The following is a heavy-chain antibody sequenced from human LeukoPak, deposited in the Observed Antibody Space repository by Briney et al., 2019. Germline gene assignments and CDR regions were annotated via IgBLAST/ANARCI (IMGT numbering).Heavy chain of an antibody. Sequence: SETLSLTCAVYGGSFSGYYWSWIRQPPGKGLEWIGEINHSGSTNYNPSLKSRVTISVDTSKNQFSLKLSSVTAADTAVYYCATGDYNWFDPWGQGTLVTVSS. J-gene: IGHJ5*02. D-gene: IGHD7-27*01. CDR2: INHSGST. V-gene: IGHV4-34*01. CDR1: GGSFSGYY. CDR3: ATGDYNWFDP.